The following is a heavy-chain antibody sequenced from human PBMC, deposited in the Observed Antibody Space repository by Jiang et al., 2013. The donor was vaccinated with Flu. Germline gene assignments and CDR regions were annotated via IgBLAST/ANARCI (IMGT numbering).Heavy chain of an antibody. J-gene: IGHJ6*02. CDR2: IDWDDDK. D-gene: IGHD2/OR15-2a*01. CDR3: ARMYYVYYYHGVDI. Sequence: KPTQTLTLTCTFSGFSLSTSGMSVTWIRQPPGKALQWLARIDWDDDKYYSTSLKTRLTISKDTSKNQVVLTMTNMDPVDTATYYCARMYYVYYYHGVDIWGQGTTVTVSS. CDR1: GFSLSTSGMS. V-gene: IGHV2-70*11.